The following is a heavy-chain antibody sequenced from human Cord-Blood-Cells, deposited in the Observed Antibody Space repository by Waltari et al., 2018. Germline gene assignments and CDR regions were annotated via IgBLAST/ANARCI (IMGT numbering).Heavy chain of an antibody. CDR2: IKHSGST. CDR1: GGSFSGYY. J-gene: IGHJ4*02. Sequence: QVQLQQWGAGLLKPSETLSLTCAVYGGSFSGYYWGWIRQPPGKGLEWIGEIKHSGSTNYNPSLKSRVTISVDTSKNQFSLKLSSVTAADTAVYYCARGQVIVLDYWGQGTLVTVSS. CDR3: ARGQVIVLDY. V-gene: IGHV4-34*01. D-gene: IGHD3-22*01.